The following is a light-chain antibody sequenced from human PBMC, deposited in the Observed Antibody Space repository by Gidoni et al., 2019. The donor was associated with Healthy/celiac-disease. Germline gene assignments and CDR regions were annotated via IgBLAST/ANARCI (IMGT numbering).Light chain of an antibody. CDR1: HSVSSR. V-gene: IGKV3-20*01. J-gene: IGKJ4*01. CDR2: GAS. CDR3: QQYGSSPPLT. Sequence: EIVLTQSPGTLSLSPGERATLSCRASHSVSSRLLIYGASSRATGIPDRFSGSGSGTDFTLTISRLESEDFAVYYCQQYGSSPPLTFGGGTKVEIK.